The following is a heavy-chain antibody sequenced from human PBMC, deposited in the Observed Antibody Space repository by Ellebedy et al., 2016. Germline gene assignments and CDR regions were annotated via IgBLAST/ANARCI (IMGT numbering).Heavy chain of an antibody. Sequence: ASVKVSXXASVFTFTTYGLTWVRQAPGQGLEWMGWISDYNANTNYAQKLQGRVTMTTDTSTSTAYMELRSLRSDDTAVYYCARSISSWYGGAVYGMDVWGQGTTVTVSS. CDR2: ISDYNANT. J-gene: IGHJ6*02. CDR3: ARSISSWYGGAVYGMDV. V-gene: IGHV1-18*01. CDR1: VFTFTTYG. D-gene: IGHD6-13*01.